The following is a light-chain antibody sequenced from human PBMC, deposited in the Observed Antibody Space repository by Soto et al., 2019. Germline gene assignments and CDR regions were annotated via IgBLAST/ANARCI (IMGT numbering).Light chain of an antibody. V-gene: IGKV1-17*03. CDR3: LQYSGYVPT. CDR2: AAS. Sequence: DIQMAQSPSAMSASVGDRVTITCRASQGINSYLAWFQQKPGKVPKRLIYAASNLESGVPSRFSGSGSGTEFTLTIKSMQPEDFANYYCLQYSGYVPTFGGGTKVDIK. CDR1: QGINSY. J-gene: IGKJ4*01.